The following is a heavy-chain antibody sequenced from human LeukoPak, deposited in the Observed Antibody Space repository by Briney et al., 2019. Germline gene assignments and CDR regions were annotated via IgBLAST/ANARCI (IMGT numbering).Heavy chain of an antibody. D-gene: IGHD2-15*01. Sequence: SETLSLTCAVYAGSFSGYYWSWIRQPPGKGLEWIGEIHHSGSTNYNPSLKSRVTISVDTSKNQFSLKLSSVTAADTAVYYCARGTPATKTYYYYYYYMDVWGKGTTVTVSS. CDR2: IHHSGST. CDR1: AGSFSGYY. V-gene: IGHV4-34*01. CDR3: ARGTPATKTYYYYYYYMDV. J-gene: IGHJ6*03.